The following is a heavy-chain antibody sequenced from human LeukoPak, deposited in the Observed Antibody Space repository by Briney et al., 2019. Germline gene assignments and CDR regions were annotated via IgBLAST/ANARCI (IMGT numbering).Heavy chain of an antibody. J-gene: IGHJ6*03. V-gene: IGHV3-23*01. CDR2: ISGSGGST. CDR3: AKDYGDSRRGYYYYYYMDV. D-gene: IGHD4-17*01. Sequence: PGGTLRLSCAASGFTFSSYGMSWVRQAPGKGLEWVSAISGSGGSTYYADSAKGRFTISRDNSKNTLYLQMNSLRAEDTAVYYCAKDYGDSRRGYYYYYYMDVWGKGTTVTISS. CDR1: GFTFSSYG.